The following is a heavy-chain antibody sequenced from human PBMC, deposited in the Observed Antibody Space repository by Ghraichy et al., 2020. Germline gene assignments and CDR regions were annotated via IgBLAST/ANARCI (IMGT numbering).Heavy chain of an antibody. CDR3: ARMGDSGGYYGFDY. J-gene: IGHJ4*02. D-gene: IGHD3-22*01. CDR1: GFSLSTSGMR. CDR2: IDWDDDK. Sequence: SGPTLVKPTQTLTLTCTFSGFSLSTSGMRVTWIRQPPGKALEWLARIDWDDDKFYSTSLQTRLTISKDTSKNQVVLTMTNMDPVDTATYYCARMGDSGGYYGFDYWGQGTLVTVSS. V-gene: IGHV2-70*04.